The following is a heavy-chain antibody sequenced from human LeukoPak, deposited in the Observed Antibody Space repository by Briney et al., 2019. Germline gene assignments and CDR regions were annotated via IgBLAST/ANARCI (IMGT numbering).Heavy chain of an antibody. CDR2: IYYRGTT. CDR3: ARSYGSGIFSYWFDP. CDR1: GGSISSGGYY. D-gene: IGHD3-10*01. Sequence: PSETLSLTCTVSGGSISSGGYYWSWIRQHPGKDLEWIGYIYYRGTTYYNPSLKSRVTMSVDTSKNQFSLKLSSVTAADTAVYYCARSYGSGIFSYWFDPWGQGTLVTVSS. V-gene: IGHV4-31*03. J-gene: IGHJ5*02.